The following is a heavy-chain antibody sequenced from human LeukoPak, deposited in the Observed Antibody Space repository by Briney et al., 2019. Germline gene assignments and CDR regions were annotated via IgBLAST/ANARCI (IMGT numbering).Heavy chain of an antibody. Sequence: GGSLRLSCAASGFTFSSYSMNWVRQAPGKGLEWVSSISSSSSYIYYADSVKGRFTISRDNAKNSLYLQMNSLRAEDTAVYYCATLHRDGPGAFDIWGQGTMVTVSS. CDR2: ISSSSSYI. CDR1: GFTFSSYS. V-gene: IGHV3-21*04. J-gene: IGHJ3*02. CDR3: ATLHRDGPGAFDI. D-gene: IGHD5-24*01.